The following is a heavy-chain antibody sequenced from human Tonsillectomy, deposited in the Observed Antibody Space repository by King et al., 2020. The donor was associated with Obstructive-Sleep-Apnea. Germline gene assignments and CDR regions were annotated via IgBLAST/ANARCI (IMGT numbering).Heavy chain of an antibody. D-gene: IGHD3-10*01. CDR2: IRYDGRNK. CDR3: ASAMVRGVIFFDY. J-gene: IGHJ4*02. CDR1: GFTFSSYG. V-gene: IGHV3-30*02. Sequence: VQLVESGGGVVQPGRSLRLSCAASGFTFSSYGMHWVRQAPGKGLEWVAFIRYDGRNKYYGDSVKGRFTISRDNSKNTLYLQMNSLRAEDTAVYYCASAMVRGVIFFDYWGQGTLVTVSS.